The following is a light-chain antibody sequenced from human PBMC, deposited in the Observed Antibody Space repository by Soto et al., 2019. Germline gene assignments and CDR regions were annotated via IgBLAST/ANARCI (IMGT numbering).Light chain of an antibody. CDR2: GAS. J-gene: IGKJ1*01. Sequence: DIQMTQSPSPLSASVGDRVTITCRASQTISTYLNLYQQKPGKGPKLLIYGASSLQSGVPSRFSGSGSGTDFTLTISSLQPEDFVTYYCQQSFSTPRTFGKGPRVDSK. CDR1: QTISTY. CDR3: QQSFSTPRT. V-gene: IGKV1-39*01.